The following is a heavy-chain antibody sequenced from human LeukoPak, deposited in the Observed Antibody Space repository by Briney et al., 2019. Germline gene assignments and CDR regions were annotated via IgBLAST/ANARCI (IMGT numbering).Heavy chain of an antibody. D-gene: IGHD3-10*01. CDR1: GFTFSSYG. V-gene: IGHV3-33*01. Sequence: GGSLRLYCAASGFTFSSYGMHWVRQAPGKGLEWVAVIWYDGSNKYYADSVKGRFTISRDNPKNTLYLQMNSLRGEDTAVYYCARDGYYGSGSYVDYWGQGTLVTVSS. CDR3: ARDGYYGSGSYVDY. CDR2: IWYDGSNK. J-gene: IGHJ4*02.